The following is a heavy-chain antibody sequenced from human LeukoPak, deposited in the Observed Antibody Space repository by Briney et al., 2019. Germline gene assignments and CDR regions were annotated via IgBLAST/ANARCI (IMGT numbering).Heavy chain of an antibody. Sequence: GGSLRLSCAASGFTFSSYLMSWVRQAPGKGLEWVANIKQGGSEKYYVDSVKGRFTISRDNAKNSLYLQMNSLRAEDTAVYYCARVRYDFWSGYQYYFDYWGQGTLVTVSS. V-gene: IGHV3-7*01. D-gene: IGHD3-3*01. CDR3: ARVRYDFWSGYQYYFDY. CDR1: GFTFSSYL. CDR2: IKQGGSEK. J-gene: IGHJ4*02.